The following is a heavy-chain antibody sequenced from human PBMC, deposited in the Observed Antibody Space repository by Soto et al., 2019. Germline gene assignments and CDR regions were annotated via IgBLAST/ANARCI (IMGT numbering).Heavy chain of an antibody. Sequence: VKVSCKASGYTFTSQNMHWVRQAPGQGLEWMGVINPSIGTTTYAQKFQGRVTMTSDTSTSSVYMEVSSLRSEDTAVYYCISTLGARFDYWGQGTLVTVSS. D-gene: IGHD1-26*01. CDR1: GYTFTSQN. V-gene: IGHV1-46*03. J-gene: IGHJ4*02. CDR2: INPSIGTT. CDR3: ISTLGARFDY.